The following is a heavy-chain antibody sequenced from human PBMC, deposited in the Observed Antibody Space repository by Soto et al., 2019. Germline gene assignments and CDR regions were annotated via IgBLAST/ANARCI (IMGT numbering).Heavy chain of an antibody. CDR1: GGTFSSYA. V-gene: IGHV1-69*01. J-gene: IGHJ6*02. CDR2: IIPIFGTA. Sequence: QVQLVQSGAEVKKPGSSVKVSCKASGGTFSSYAISWVRQAPGQGLEWMGGIIPIFGTANYAQKFQGRVTITADESTSTAYMELSSLRSEDTAVYYCASFNIVVVPAATAYDGRDVWGQGTTVTVSS. D-gene: IGHD2-2*01. CDR3: ASFNIVVVPAATAYDGRDV.